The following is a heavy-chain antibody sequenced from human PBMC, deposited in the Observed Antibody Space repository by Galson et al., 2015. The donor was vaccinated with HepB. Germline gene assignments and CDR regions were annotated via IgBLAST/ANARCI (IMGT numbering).Heavy chain of an antibody. CDR3: AGQDWSDSDY. V-gene: IGHV3-23*01. CDR2: ISGSGGST. D-gene: IGHD3-3*01. Sequence: SLRLSCAASGFTFDDYAMHWVRQAPGKGLEWVSAISGSGGSTYYADSVKGRFTISRDNSKNTLYLQMNSLRAEDTAVYYCAGQDWSDSDYWGQGTLVTVSS. CDR1: GFTFDDYA. J-gene: IGHJ4*02.